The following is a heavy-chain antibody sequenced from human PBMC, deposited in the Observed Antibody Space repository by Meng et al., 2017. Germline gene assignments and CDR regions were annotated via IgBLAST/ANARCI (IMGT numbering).Heavy chain of an antibody. Sequence: QVPLQESGPGLVKPSQTLSLTCTVSGGSISSGGYYWSWIRQHPGKGLEWIGYIYYSGSTYYNPSLKSRVTISVDTSKNQFSLKLSSVTAADTAVYYCARSLTVTTVWFDPWGQGTLVTVSS. D-gene: IGHD4-17*01. J-gene: IGHJ5*02. CDR1: GGSISSGGYY. V-gene: IGHV4-31*03. CDR2: IYYSGST. CDR3: ARSLTVTTVWFDP.